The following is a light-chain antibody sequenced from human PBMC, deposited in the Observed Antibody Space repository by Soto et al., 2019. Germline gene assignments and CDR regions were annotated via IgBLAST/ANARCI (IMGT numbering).Light chain of an antibody. CDR3: ISYTSTSTSV. J-gene: IGLJ1*01. V-gene: IGLV2-14*01. Sequence: QSALTQPASVSGSPGQSITISCTGTSSDVGGYNYVSWYQQHPGKAPKLMIYEVSNRPSGVSNRFSGSKSGNTASLTISGLQAEIDAGYYCISYTSTSTSVFASGPNATVL. CDR2: EVS. CDR1: SSDVGGYNY.